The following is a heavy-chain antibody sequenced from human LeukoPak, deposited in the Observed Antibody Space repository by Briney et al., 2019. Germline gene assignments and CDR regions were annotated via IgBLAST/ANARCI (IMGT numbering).Heavy chain of an antibody. CDR1: GFTVSSNY. Sequence: PGGSLRLSCAASGFTVSSNYMSWVRQAPGKGLEWVSVIYSGGSTYYADSVKGRFTISRDNAKNSLYLQMNSLRAEDTAVYYCARGGRFTRCSTLWGQGTLVTVSA. V-gene: IGHV3-53*01. CDR3: ARGGRFTRCSTL. CDR2: IYSGGST. D-gene: IGHD3-16*01. J-gene: IGHJ4*02.